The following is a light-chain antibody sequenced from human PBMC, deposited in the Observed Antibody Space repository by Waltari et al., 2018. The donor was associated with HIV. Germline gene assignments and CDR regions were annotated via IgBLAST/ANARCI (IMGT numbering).Light chain of an antibody. J-gene: IGLJ3*02. CDR1: TSAFGPYNF. CDR2: QIT. CDR3: STHTADDTLA. V-gene: IGLV2-14*03. Sequence: QSALTQPASVSGSPGQSVTIPCTGTTSAFGPYNFVSWYQQHPGNVPKVLIYQITSRPSGVPHRFSASRSGNTASLTISGLQAEDEAVYYCSTHTADDTLAFGGGTKLTVL.